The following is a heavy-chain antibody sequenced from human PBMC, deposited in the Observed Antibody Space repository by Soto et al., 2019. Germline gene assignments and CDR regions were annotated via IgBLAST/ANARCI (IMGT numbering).Heavy chain of an antibody. CDR1: GASISYGGYS. V-gene: IGHV4-30-2*06. J-gene: IGHJ4*02. D-gene: IGHD2-15*01. CDR3: VRGGGNGPFEY. Sequence: QLRLQESGSGVVKTSESLSLTCTVFGASISYGGYSWRWIGQSPGRGLEWLGHITHLENAYFNPCFKGRVSMSIDRTKNHFYLTVSSMTAADKGRYFCVRGGGNGPFEYGGQGILVTVSS. CDR2: ITHLENA.